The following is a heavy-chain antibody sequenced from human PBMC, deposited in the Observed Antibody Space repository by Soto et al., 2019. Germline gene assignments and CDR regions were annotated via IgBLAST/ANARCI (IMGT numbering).Heavy chain of an antibody. J-gene: IGHJ6*02. CDR3: ARDQVVATKAYYYYGMDV. CDR2: IIAYNGNT. Sequence: VVPAEVSCKASGFTFSSICSCSVRQDPGKRLEWMGWIIAYNGNTNYAQKLQGRVTMTTDTSTSTAYMELRSLRSDDTAVYYCARDQVVATKAYYYYGMDVWGQGTTVTVSS. D-gene: IGHD5-12*01. CDR1: GFTFSSIC. V-gene: IGHV1-18*01.